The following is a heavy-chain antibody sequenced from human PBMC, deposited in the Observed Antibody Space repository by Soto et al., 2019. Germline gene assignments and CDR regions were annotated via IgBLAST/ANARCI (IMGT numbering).Heavy chain of an antibody. V-gene: IGHV1-18*01. Sequence: QVQLVQSGAEVKKPGASVKVSCKASGYTFSSYGISWVRQAPGQGLEWMGWISAYNGNTNYAQKFQGRVTVTTDTSTTTAYMEVRPLRSDDTAVNYCARDYSGVVEGVTVGWFDPWGQGTLVTVSS. CDR2: ISAYNGNT. CDR3: ARDYSGVVEGVTVGWFDP. J-gene: IGHJ5*02. D-gene: IGHD2-15*01. CDR1: GYTFSSYG.